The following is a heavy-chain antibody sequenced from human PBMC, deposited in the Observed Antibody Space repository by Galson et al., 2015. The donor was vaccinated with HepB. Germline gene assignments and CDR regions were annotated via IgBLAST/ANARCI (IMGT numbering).Heavy chain of an antibody. J-gene: IGHJ4*02. CDR2: IVWDGGRT. Sequence: SLRLSCAASGFTFDDYAMHWVRQAPGQGLEWVSLIVWDGGRTYYADSVKGRFTISRDNTKNSLYLQMSSLRAEDTALYYCARGLSLWFGELYGYFDYWGQGTLVTASS. D-gene: IGHD3-10*01. CDR1: GFTFDDYA. V-gene: IGHV3-43D*03. CDR3: ARGLSLWFGELYGYFDY.